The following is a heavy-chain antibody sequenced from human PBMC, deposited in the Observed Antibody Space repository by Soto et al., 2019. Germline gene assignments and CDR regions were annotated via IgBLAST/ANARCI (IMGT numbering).Heavy chain of an antibody. V-gene: IGHV1-8*01. CDR3: ALGRGDNSLYYSSMDV. D-gene: IGHD1-20*01. J-gene: IGHJ6*03. CDR2: MNPNTGNT. CDR1: GYTFTSYD. Sequence: QVQLVHSGAEVKEPGASVKVSCKASGYTFTSYDLTWVRQATGQGLEWMGWMNPNTGNTAYGEKFQGRVTTTRNTSITKAYMELSGLRSDDTAVYYCALGRGDNSLYYSSMDVCGTGTTVAVSS.